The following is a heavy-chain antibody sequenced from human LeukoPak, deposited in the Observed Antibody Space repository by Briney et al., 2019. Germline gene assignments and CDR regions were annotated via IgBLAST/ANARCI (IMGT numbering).Heavy chain of an antibody. CDR2: IWYDGSNK. V-gene: IGHV3-33*01. J-gene: IGHJ4*02. CDR3: ARDGSGSPFDFWSGYGCGY. D-gene: IGHD3-3*01. Sequence: PGGSLRLSCAASGFTFSSSGMHSVRQAPGNGLEWVAAIWYDGSNKYYAGSVKGRFAISRDNSKNTLYLQMNSLRAEDTAVYYCARDGSGSPFDFWSGYGCGYWGQGTRVTVSS. CDR1: GFTFSSSG.